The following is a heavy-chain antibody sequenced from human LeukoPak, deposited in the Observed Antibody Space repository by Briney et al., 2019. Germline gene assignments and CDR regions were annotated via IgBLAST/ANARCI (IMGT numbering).Heavy chain of an antibody. CDR1: GGSISSGGYS. Sequence: SETLSLTCAVSGGSISSGGYSWSWIRQPPGKGLEWIGYIYHSGSTYYNPSLKNRVTISVDRSKNQFSLKLSSVTAADTAVYYCARGTGGGEYYFDYWGQGTLVTVSS. D-gene: IGHD3-16*01. V-gene: IGHV4-30-2*01. J-gene: IGHJ4*02. CDR3: ARGTGGGEYYFDY. CDR2: IYHSGST.